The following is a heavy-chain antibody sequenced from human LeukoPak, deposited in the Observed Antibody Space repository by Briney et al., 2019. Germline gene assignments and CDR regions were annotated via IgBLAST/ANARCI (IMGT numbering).Heavy chain of an antibody. CDR3: ARTGDGYNYYNYYYMDV. CDR1: GGSISSYY. Sequence: SETLSLTCTVSGGSISSYYWSWIRQPPGKGLEWIGYIYYSVRTNYNPSLKSRVTISVDMPNNQFSLKMSSVTAADTAVYYCARTGDGYNYYNYYYMDVWGKGTTVTVTS. D-gene: IGHD5-24*01. CDR2: IYYSVRT. J-gene: IGHJ6*03. V-gene: IGHV4-59*01.